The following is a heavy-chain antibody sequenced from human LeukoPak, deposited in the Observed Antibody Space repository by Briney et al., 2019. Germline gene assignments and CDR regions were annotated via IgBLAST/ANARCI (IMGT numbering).Heavy chain of an antibody. D-gene: IGHD2-15*01. CDR3: AGDIVVVVAATYNWFDP. Sequence: SETLSLTCTVSGGSISSGSYYWSWIRQPAGKGLEWIGRIYTSGSTNYNPSLKSRVTISVDTSKKQFSLKLSSVTAADTAVYYCAGDIVVVVAATYNWFDPWGQGTLVTVSS. CDR2: IYTSGST. V-gene: IGHV4-61*02. CDR1: GGSISSGSYY. J-gene: IGHJ5*02.